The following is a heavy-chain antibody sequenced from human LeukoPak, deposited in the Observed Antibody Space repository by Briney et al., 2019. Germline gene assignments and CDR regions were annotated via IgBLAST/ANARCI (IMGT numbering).Heavy chain of an antibody. CDR1: GGTFSSYA. CDR3: ASPAKAVAASYFDY. J-gene: IGHJ4*02. V-gene: IGHV1-69*04. Sequence: GASAKVSCKASGGTFSSYAISWVRQAPGQGLEWMGRIIPILGIANYAQKFQGRVTITADKSTSTAYMELSSLRSEDTAVYYCASPAKAVAASYFDYWGQGTLVTVSS. CDR2: IIPILGIA. D-gene: IGHD6-19*01.